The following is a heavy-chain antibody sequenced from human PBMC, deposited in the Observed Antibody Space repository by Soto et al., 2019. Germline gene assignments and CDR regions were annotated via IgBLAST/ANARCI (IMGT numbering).Heavy chain of an antibody. CDR2: IYSTGNT. Sequence: GSLRLSCAASGVTVSNNYMTWVRQAPGKGLELVSSIYSTGNTFYADSVKGRFTISRDNSKNTLYLQMNSLRVEDTAVYYCVRNVPVTTLGYWGQGTLVTVSS. D-gene: IGHD4-17*01. J-gene: IGHJ4*02. CDR3: VRNVPVTTLGY. V-gene: IGHV3-66*01. CDR1: GVTVSNNY.